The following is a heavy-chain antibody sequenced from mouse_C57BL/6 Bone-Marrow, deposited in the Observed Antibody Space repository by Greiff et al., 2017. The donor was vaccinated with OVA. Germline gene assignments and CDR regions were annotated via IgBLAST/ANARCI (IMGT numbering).Heavy chain of an antibody. V-gene: IGHV1-55*01. J-gene: IGHJ1*03. CDR1: GYTFTSYW. CDR2: IYPGSGST. Sequence: QVQLQQPGAELVKPGASVKMSCKASGYTFTSYWITWVKQRPGQGLEWIGDIYPGSGSTNYNEKFKSKATLTVDTSSSTAYMQLSSLTSEDSAVYYCARMGYYGSSFHWYFDVWGTGTTVTVSS. CDR3: ARMGYYGSSFHWYFDV. D-gene: IGHD1-1*01.